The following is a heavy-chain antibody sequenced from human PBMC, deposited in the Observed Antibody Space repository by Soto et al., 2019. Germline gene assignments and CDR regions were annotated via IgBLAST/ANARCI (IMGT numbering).Heavy chain of an antibody. D-gene: IGHD6-19*01. CDR1: GFTFSNYA. CDR3: ARLPGALVAVLYIYPLDGREALSDVDV. Sequence: EVQLLDSGGGLVQPGGSLRLSCAASGFTFSNYAMTWVRQGPGKGLEWVSGISGSGGRSYYADSVKGRFTISRDNSKSTLYLQMNSVRPEDAAVYYCARLPGALVAVLYIYPLDGREALSDVDVWGQGTTVSVSS. V-gene: IGHV3-23*01. J-gene: IGHJ6*02. CDR2: ISGSGGRS.